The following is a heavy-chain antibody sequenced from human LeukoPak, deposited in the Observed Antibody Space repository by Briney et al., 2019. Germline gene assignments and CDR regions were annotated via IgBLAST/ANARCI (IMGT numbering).Heavy chain of an antibody. V-gene: IGHV3-23*01. CDR3: ASRQYDILTGYDGALDI. J-gene: IGHJ3*02. CDR1: GFTFSTFA. D-gene: IGHD3-9*01. CDR2: ISASGGST. Sequence: GGSLRLPCAVSGFTFSTFAMSWVRQAPGKGLEWVSIISASGGSTYYADSVKGRFTISRDNYKNTLYLQMNSLRAEDTAVYYCASRQYDILTGYDGALDIWGQGTMVTVSS.